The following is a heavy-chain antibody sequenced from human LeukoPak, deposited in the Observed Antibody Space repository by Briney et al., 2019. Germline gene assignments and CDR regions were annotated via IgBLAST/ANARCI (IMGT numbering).Heavy chain of an antibody. D-gene: IGHD3-10*01. CDR2: IWYDGSNK. CDR1: GFTFSSYG. V-gene: IGHV3-33*01. Sequence: GGSLRLSCAASGFTFSSYGMHWVRQAPGKGLEWVAVIWYDGSNKYYADSVKGRFTISRDNSKNTLYLQMNSLRAEDTAVYYGARDAITMVRGVIIYYFDYWGQGTLVTVSS. J-gene: IGHJ4*02. CDR3: ARDAITMVRGVIIYYFDY.